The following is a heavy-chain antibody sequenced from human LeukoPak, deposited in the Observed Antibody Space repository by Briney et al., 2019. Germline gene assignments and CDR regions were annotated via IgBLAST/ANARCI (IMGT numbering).Heavy chain of an antibody. J-gene: IGHJ4*02. V-gene: IGHV3-23*01. D-gene: IGHD5-24*01. CDR2: ITNNGGMR. CDR3: AKDGSWGWAQYDY. CDR1: GFTFSTFA. Sequence: GGSLRLSCAASGFTFSTFAMGWVRQAPGKGLEWVAGITNNGGMRNYADSVKGRFTISRDNSRSTLDLQMNSLRAEDTALYYCAKDGSWGWAQYDYWGQGILVTVSS.